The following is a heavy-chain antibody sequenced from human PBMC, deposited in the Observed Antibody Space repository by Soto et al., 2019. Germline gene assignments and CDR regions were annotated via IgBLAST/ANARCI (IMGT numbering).Heavy chain of an antibody. CDR3: ARVVVGSGYDLQYYYYYYYMDV. J-gene: IGHJ6*03. CDR1: SGSISSYY. Sequence: SETLSLTCAVSSGSISSYYWSWIRQPPGKGLEWIGYIYYSGSTNYNPSLKSRVTISVDTSKNQFSLKLSSVTAADTAVYYCARVVVGSGYDLQYYYYYYYMDVWGKGTTVTVSS. CDR2: IYYSGST. D-gene: IGHD5-12*01. V-gene: IGHV4-59*01.